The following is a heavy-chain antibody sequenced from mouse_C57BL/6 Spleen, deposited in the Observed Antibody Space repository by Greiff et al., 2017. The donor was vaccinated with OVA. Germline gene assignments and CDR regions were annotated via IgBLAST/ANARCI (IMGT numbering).Heavy chain of an antibody. Sequence: EVQGVESGGDLVKPGGSLKLSCAASGFTFSSYGMSWVRQTPDKRLEWVATISSGGSYTYYPDSVKGRFTISRDNAKNTLYLQMSSLKSEDTAMYYCARVDSSGYWFAYWGQGTLVTVSA. CDR1: GFTFSSYG. D-gene: IGHD3-2*02. CDR2: ISSGGSYT. CDR3: ARVDSSGYWFAY. V-gene: IGHV5-6*01. J-gene: IGHJ3*01.